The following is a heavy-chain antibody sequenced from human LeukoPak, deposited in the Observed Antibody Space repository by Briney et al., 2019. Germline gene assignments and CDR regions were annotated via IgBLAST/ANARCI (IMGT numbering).Heavy chain of an antibody. CDR3: ARDGRGYSGYDYPSPFDY. D-gene: IGHD5-12*01. J-gene: IGHJ4*02. Sequence: SVKVSCKASGGTFSSYAISWVRQAPGQGLEWMGRIIPILGIANYAQKFQGRVTITADKSTSTAYMELSSLRSEDTAVYYCARDGRGYSGYDYPSPFDYWGQGTLVTVSS. V-gene: IGHV1-69*04. CDR2: IIPILGIA. CDR1: GGTFSSYA.